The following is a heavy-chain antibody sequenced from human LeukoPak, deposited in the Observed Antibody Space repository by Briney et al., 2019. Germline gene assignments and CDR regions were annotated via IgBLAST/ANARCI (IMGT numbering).Heavy chain of an antibody. Sequence: KSSETLSLTCTVSGGSISSYYWSWLRQPPGQGLEWIGSIYYSGSTYYNPSLKSRVTISVDTSKNQFSLKLRSVTAADTAVYYCARSYSYGPYYFDYWGQGTLVTVSS. J-gene: IGHJ4*02. V-gene: IGHV4-59*12. CDR3: ARSYSYGPYYFDY. D-gene: IGHD5-18*01. CDR2: IYYSGST. CDR1: GGSISSYY.